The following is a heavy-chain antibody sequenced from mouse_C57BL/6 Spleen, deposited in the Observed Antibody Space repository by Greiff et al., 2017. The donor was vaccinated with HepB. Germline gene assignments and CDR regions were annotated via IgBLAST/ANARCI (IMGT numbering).Heavy chain of an antibody. Sequence: QVQLQQSGAELMKPGASVKLSCKATGYTFTGYWIEWVKQRPGHGLEWIGEILPGSGSTNYNEKFKGKATFTADTSSNTAYMQLSSLTTEDSAIYYCARGIYYDCSSYSSWFAYWGQGTLVTVSA. CDR3: ARGIYYDCSSYSSWFAY. V-gene: IGHV1-9*01. J-gene: IGHJ3*01. CDR2: ILPGSGST. D-gene: IGHD1-1*01. CDR1: GYTFTGYW.